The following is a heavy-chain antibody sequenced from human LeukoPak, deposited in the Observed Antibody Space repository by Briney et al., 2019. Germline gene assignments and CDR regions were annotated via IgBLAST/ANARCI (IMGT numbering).Heavy chain of an antibody. D-gene: IGHD4-17*01. J-gene: IGHJ4*02. CDR2: ITGSGGNR. CDR3: AKGGASVTRYVDY. CDR1: GFTFSSHG. Sequence: PGGSLRLSCAASGFTFSSHGMNWVRQAPGKGLEWVSGITGSGGNRYYADSVKGRFTISRDNSKNTLYLQMNSLRHEDTAVYYCAKGGASVTRYVDYWGQGTLVTVSS. V-gene: IGHV3-23*01.